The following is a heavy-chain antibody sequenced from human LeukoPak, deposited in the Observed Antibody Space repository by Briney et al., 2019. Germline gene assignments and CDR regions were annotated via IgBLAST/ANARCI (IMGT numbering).Heavy chain of an antibody. CDR2: IQYDGDFK. CDR1: GFTFSTYG. D-gene: IGHD2-2*02. V-gene: IGHV3-30*02. Sequence: GGSLRLSCAASGFTFSTYGMHWVRQAPGKGLEWVAFIQYDGDFKYYADSVKGRFTISRDNSKNTLYLQMNSLRAKDTAVYYCAKTSDQLLYSKFDYWGQGTLVTVSS. J-gene: IGHJ4*02. CDR3: AKTSDQLLYSKFDY.